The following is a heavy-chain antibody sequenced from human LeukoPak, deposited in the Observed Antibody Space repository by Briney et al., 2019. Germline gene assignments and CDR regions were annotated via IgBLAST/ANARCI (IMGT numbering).Heavy chain of an antibody. D-gene: IGHD6-19*01. CDR3: AKTTVGYSSGRYPGWPVDY. CDR1: GFTFSSYA. J-gene: IGHJ4*02. Sequence: GGSLRLSCAASGFTFSSYATYWVRQAPGKGLEWVSGIFGSGGSAHYADSVKGRITIFRDNSKNTVYLQMNSLRAEDTAVYYCAKTTVGYSSGRYPGWPVDYWGQGTLVTVSS. V-gene: IGHV3-23*01. CDR2: IFGSGGSA.